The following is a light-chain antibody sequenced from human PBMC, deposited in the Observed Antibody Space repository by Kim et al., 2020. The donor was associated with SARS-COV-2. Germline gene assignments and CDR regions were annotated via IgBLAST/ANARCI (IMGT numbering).Light chain of an antibody. Sequence: LSPGERATLSCRASQSVSRYLGWYQQKPGQDPRLLIYDASNRATGTPARFSGSGSGTDFTLTISNLEPEDFAVYYCQQRSDWRLTFGGGTKVDIK. J-gene: IGKJ4*01. CDR1: QSVSRY. CDR2: DAS. V-gene: IGKV3-11*01. CDR3: QQRSDWRLT.